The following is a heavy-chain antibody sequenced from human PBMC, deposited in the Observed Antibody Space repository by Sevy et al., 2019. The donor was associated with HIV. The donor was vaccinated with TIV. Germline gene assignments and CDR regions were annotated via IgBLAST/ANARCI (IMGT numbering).Heavy chain of an antibody. CDR3: ARVRRGYSYGRYGMDV. CDR2: ISSSGSTI. D-gene: IGHD5-18*01. V-gene: IGHV3-11*01. J-gene: IGHJ6*02. CDR1: GFTFSDYY. Sequence: GGSLRLSCAASGFTFSDYYMSWIRQAPGKGLEWVSYISSSGSTIYYADSVKGRFTISRDNAKNSLYLQMNGLRAEDTAVYYCARVRRGYSYGRYGMDVWGQGTTVTVSS.